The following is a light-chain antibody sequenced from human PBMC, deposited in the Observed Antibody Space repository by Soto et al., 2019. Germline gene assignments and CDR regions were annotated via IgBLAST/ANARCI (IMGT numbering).Light chain of an antibody. J-gene: IGKJ1*01. CDR2: TAS. Sequence: IEMTQSPSSLSASVGDRVTITCRASQSISFYLNWYQQKPGKAPKLLIYTASNVQSGVPSRISGSGSGTEFTLTITSLQPEDFATYYCQQSYSMPRTFGQGTKVDIK. V-gene: IGKV1-39*01. CDR1: QSISFY. CDR3: QQSYSMPRT.